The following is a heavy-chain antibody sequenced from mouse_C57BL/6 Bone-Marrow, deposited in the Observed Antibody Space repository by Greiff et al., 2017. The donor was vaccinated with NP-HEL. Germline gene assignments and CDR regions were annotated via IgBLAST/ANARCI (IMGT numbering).Heavy chain of an antibody. CDR3: ASYIYYDYDGGYYFDY. V-gene: IGHV1-39*01. D-gene: IGHD2-4*01. CDR1: GYSFTDYN. Sequence: VQLKESGPELVKPGASVKISCKASGYSFTDYNMNWVKQSNGKSLEWIGVINPNYGTTSYNQKFKGKATLTVDQSSSTAYMQLNSLTSEDSAVYYCASYIYYDYDGGYYFDYWGQGTTLTVSS. J-gene: IGHJ2*01. CDR2: INPNYGTT.